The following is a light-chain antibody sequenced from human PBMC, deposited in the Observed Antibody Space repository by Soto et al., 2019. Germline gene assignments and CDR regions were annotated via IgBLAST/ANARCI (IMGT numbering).Light chain of an antibody. Sequence: DIQMTQSPSSLSASVGDRVTITCRASQNINSYVNWYQQRPGKAPKLQIYAASSLQSGVPSRFSGSESGTDFTLTISRLQPEDFATYYCQQTYSNPPWTFGQGTKVEVK. CDR2: AAS. J-gene: IGKJ1*01. CDR1: QNINSY. V-gene: IGKV1-39*01. CDR3: QQTYSNPPWT.